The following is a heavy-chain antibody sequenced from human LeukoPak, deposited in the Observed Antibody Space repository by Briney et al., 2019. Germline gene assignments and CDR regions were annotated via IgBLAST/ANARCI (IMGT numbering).Heavy chain of an antibody. CDR2: ISLGVGST. CDR3: AREGKVAAAVFDAFDI. CDR1: GYTFTTYY. D-gene: IGHD6-13*01. V-gene: IGHV1-46*01. Sequence: ASVKVSCKASGYTFTTYYMYWVRQAPGQGLEWMGIISLGVGSTNYAQKFQGRITMTRDMSTSTVYMDLSSLRSEDTAVYYCAREGKVAAAVFDAFDIWGQGTMVTVSS. J-gene: IGHJ3*02.